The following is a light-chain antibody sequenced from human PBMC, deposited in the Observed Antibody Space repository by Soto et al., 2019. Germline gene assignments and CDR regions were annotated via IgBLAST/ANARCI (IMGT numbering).Light chain of an antibody. V-gene: IGKV1-17*01. CDR2: AAS. CDR3: LQHNSYPWT. J-gene: IGKJ1*01. Sequence: DIQMTQSPSWLAASVGDRFTVTCRASQGIRNDLGWYQQKKGKAPKXXIYAASSLQSGVPSRFSGSGYGTEFNLTISSLQTEDFATYYCLQHNSYPWTFGQGTKVDIK. CDR1: QGIRND.